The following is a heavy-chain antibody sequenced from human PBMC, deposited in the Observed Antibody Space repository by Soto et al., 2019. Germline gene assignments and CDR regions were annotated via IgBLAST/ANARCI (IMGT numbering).Heavy chain of an antibody. CDR1: GGTFSSYA. Sequence: QVQLVQSGAEVKKPGSSVKVSCKASGGTFSSYAISWVQQAPGQGLEWMGGIIPIFGTANYAQKFQGRVTITADESTSTAYMELSSLRSDDTAVYYCARVPPYSSSWYFDYWGQGTLVTVSS. CDR3: ARVPPYSSSWYFDY. D-gene: IGHD6-13*01. CDR2: IIPIFGTA. J-gene: IGHJ4*02. V-gene: IGHV1-69*01.